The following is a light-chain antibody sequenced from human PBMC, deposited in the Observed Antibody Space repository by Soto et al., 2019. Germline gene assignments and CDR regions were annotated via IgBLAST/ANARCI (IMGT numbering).Light chain of an antibody. CDR3: QHFGGSPPWP. V-gene: IGKV3-20*01. CDR2: GAS. CDR1: QSINRHY. Sequence: EIVLTQSPGTLSLSPGERATLSCRASQSINRHYLAWYQQKPGQAPRLLIYGASSRLTGIPDRFSGSGSGTGFTLTIIRLEPEDFAVYSCQHFGGSPPWPFGQGTKVEIK. J-gene: IGKJ1*01.